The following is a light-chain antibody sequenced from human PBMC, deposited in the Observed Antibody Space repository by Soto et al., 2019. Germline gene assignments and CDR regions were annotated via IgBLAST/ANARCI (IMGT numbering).Light chain of an antibody. V-gene: IGLV2-14*01. Sequence: QSVLTQPASVSRSPGQSITISCTGTSSDVGGYNYVSWYQQHPGKAPKLMIYEVTNRPSGVSNRFSGSKSGNTASLTISGLQAEDEADYYCSSYTSSSTSVAFGGGTKLTVL. J-gene: IGLJ2*01. CDR2: EVT. CDR1: SSDVGGYNY. CDR3: SSYTSSSTSVA.